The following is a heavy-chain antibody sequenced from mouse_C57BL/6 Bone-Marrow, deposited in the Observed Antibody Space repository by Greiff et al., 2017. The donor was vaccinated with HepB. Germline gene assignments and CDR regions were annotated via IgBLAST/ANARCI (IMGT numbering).Heavy chain of an antibody. V-gene: IGHV1-19*01. CDR3: AYYDYDGYFDV. Sequence: EVKLVESGPVLVKPGASVKMSCKASGYTFTDYYMNWVKQSHGQSLEWLGVINPYNGGTSYNQKFKGKATLTVDKSSSTAYMELNSLTSEDSAVYYCAYYDYDGYFDVWGTGTTVTVSS. CDR2: INPYNGGT. CDR1: GYTFTDYY. J-gene: IGHJ1*03. D-gene: IGHD2-4*01.